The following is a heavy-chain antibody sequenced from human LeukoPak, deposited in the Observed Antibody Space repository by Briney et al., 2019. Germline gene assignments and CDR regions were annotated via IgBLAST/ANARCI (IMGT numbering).Heavy chain of an antibody. Sequence: SETLSLTCTVSGGSISSYYWSWIRQPPGKGLEWIGYIYYSGSTNYNPSLKSRVTISVDTSKNQFSLKLSSVTAADTAVYYCARSAYCSGGSCYATGLFGYWGQGTLVTVSS. V-gene: IGHV4-59*08. J-gene: IGHJ4*02. CDR2: IYYSGST. CDR1: GGSISSYY. CDR3: ARSAYCSGGSCYATGLFGY. D-gene: IGHD2-15*01.